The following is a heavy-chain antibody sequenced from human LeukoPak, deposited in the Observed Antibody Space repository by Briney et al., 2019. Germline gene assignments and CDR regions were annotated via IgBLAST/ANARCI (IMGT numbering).Heavy chain of an antibody. CDR2: ISSSSSYI. V-gene: IGHV3-21*04. D-gene: IGHD2-15*01. CDR3: AKTRGDLVVVVGAVTAGAFDI. CDR1: GFTFSSYS. Sequence: GGSLRLSCAASGFTFSSYSMNWVRQAPGKGLEWVSSISSSSSYIYYADSVKGRFTISRDNAKNSLYLQMNSLRAEDTAVYYCAKTRGDLVVVVGAVTAGAFDIWGQGTMVAVSS. J-gene: IGHJ3*02.